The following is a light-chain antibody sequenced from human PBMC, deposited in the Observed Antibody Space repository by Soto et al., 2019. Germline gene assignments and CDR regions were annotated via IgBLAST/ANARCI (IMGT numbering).Light chain of an antibody. CDR2: HAS. CDR1: QSVSRY. J-gene: IGKJ1*01. V-gene: IGKV3-11*01. CDR3: QHHSNWLWT. Sequence: EIVLTQSPAILSLSPGERATLSCRASQSVSRYLAWYQQKPGQAPRLLIYHASNRATGIPARFSGSGSGTDFTLTISSLEPEDFAIYYCQHHSNWLWTFGQGTKVEIK.